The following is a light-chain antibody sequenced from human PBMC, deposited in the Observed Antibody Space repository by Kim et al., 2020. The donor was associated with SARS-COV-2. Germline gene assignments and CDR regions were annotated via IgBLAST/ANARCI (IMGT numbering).Light chain of an antibody. CDR1: ALPYQY. J-gene: IGLJ2*01. CDR3: QSADRSGAFRV. V-gene: IGLV3-25*03. CDR2: KDS. Sequence: SYELTQPLSVSVSPGQTATITCSGDALPYQYAYWYQQKPGQAPVLAIYKDSERPSGIPERFSGSSSGTTVTLTISGVQAEDEADYYCQSADRSGAFRVFGGGTQLTVL.